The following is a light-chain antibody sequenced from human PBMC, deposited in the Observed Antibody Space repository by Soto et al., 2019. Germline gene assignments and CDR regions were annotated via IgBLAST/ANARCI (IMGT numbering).Light chain of an antibody. Sequence: DIQMTQSPSSVSASVGDRVTITCRASQGISSRLAWYQQKPGKAPNLLIYAASRLQSGVPSRFSGTGAGTDFTLTISSLQPEDFGIYYCQQADSFPLPFGGGTKVEVK. CDR1: QGISSR. CDR2: AAS. V-gene: IGKV1-12*01. CDR3: QQADSFPLP. J-gene: IGKJ4*01.